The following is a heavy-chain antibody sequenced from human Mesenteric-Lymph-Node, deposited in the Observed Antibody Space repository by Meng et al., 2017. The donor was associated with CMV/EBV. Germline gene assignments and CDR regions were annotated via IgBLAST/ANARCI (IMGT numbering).Heavy chain of an antibody. V-gene: IGHV4-34*01. Sequence: YGGSFTGYSWSWIRQPPGKGLEWIGDINHSGSTNYNPSLKSRVTISVDTSKNQFSLKLSSVTAADTAVYYCARVRGYSYGYSRYFDYWGQGTLVTVSS. CDR2: INHSGST. D-gene: IGHD5-18*01. CDR3: ARVRGYSYGYSRYFDY. CDR1: GGSFTGYS. J-gene: IGHJ4*02.